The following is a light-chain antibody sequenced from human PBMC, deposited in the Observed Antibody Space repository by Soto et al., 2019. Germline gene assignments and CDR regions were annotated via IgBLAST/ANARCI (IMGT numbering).Light chain of an antibody. J-gene: IGKJ1*01. CDR3: QQFFASFWA. Sequence: EIVLTQSPGTLSSSPGERATLSCRASQSIDNRYFAWYQHRPGQAPRLLIYATSSRATGIPDRFGGSGSGKDFTFIIKSLGPEVFAVFYFQQFFASFWAFGQGTKV. CDR2: ATS. V-gene: IGKV3-20*01. CDR1: QSIDNRY.